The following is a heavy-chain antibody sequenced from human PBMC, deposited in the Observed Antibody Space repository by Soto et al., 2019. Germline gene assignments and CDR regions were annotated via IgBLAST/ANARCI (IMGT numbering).Heavy chain of an antibody. CDR1: GGSFSGYY. J-gene: IGHJ6*02. V-gene: IGHV4-34*01. CDR2: INHSGST. D-gene: IGHD3-3*01. CDR3: ARGFWSGSDSGGLGMDV. Sequence: SETLSLTCAVYGGSFSGYYWSWIRQPPGKGLEWIGEINHSGSTNYNPSLKSRVTISVDTSKNQFSLKLSSVTAADTAVYYCARGFWSGSDSGGLGMDVWGQGSTVTVSS.